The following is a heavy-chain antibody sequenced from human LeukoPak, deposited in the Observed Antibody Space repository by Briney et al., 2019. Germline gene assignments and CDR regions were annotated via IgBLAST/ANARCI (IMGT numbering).Heavy chain of an antibody. CDR1: GFTFSSYG. CDR2: IWYDGSNK. V-gene: IGHV3-33*01. CDR3: ARIGYGGYVADY. Sequence: GGSLRLSCAASGFTFSSYGMHWVRQAPGKGLEWVAVIWYDGSNKYYADSVKGRFTISRDNSKNTLYLQMNGLRAEDTATYYCARIGYGGYVADYWGQGTLVTVSS. D-gene: IGHD4-17*01. J-gene: IGHJ4*02.